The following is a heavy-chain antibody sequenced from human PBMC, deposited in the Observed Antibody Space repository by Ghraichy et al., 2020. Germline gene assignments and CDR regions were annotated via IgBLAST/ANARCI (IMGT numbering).Heavy chain of an antibody. Sequence: SETLSLTCAVSGGSIGRTNWWTWVRQPPGKGLEWIGEIFHSGTTNYNPSLESRVTMSVDKSKNQFSLMLSSVTAADTAVYFCARDYRYYYASGKAFGGGGYMDVWGKGTNVIVSS. CDR1: GGSIGRTNW. D-gene: IGHD3-10*01. CDR2: IFHSGTT. V-gene: IGHV4-4*02. CDR3: ARDYRYYYASGKAFGGGGYMDV. J-gene: IGHJ6*03.